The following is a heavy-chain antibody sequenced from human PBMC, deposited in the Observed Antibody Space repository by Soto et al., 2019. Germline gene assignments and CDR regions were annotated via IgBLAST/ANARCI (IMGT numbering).Heavy chain of an antibody. CDR3: ARAALSSSSAGFSVY. J-gene: IGHJ4*02. D-gene: IGHD6-6*01. V-gene: IGHV1-69*13. Sequence: GASVKVSCKASGGTFSSYAISWVRQAPGQGLEWMGGIIPIFGTANYAQKFQGRVTITADESTSTAYMELSSLRSEDTALYFCARAALSSSSAGFSVYWGQGTLVTVSS. CDR1: GGTFSSYA. CDR2: IIPIFGTA.